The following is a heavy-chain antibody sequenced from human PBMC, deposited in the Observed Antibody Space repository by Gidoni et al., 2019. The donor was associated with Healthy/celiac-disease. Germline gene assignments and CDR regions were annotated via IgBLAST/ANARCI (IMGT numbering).Heavy chain of an antibody. D-gene: IGHD6-13*01. CDR3: AMLRIAAAPYFDY. V-gene: IGHV4-59*01. CDR2: IYYSGST. CDR1: GGSISSYY. Sequence: QVQLQESGPGLVKPSATLSLTCTVSGGSISSYYWSWIRQPPGKGLEWIGYIYYSGSTNYNPSLKSRVTISVDTSKNQFSLKLSSVTAADTAVYYCAMLRIAAAPYFDYWGQGTLVTVSS. J-gene: IGHJ4*02.